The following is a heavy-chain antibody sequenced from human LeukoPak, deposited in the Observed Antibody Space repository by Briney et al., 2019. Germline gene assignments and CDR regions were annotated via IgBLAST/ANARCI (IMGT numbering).Heavy chain of an antibody. D-gene: IGHD5-18*01. CDR3: ARSRSGYSYDHAAFES. CDR1: GDSISTYY. CDR2: IDYRGST. V-gene: IGHV4-59*01. J-gene: IGHJ3*02. Sequence: SETLPLTCTVSGDSISTYYWSWIRQPPGKGLEWIAYIDYRGSTTYNPSLRSRVTISVDTSRNQFSLKLYSVTAADTAVYYCARSRSGYSYDHAAFESGAKGQWSPSLQ.